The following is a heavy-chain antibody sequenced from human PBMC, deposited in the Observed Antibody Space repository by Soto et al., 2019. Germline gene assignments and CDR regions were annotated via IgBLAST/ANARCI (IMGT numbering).Heavy chain of an antibody. J-gene: IGHJ4*02. CDR1: GFTFTTYA. CDR2: ISTNGGTT. V-gene: IGHV3-64D*08. Sequence: EVQLMESGGGLVQPGGSLRLSCSASGFTFTTYAMHWVRQAPGKGLEYVSSISTNGGTTYYADSVRGRFTISSDNSKNTVYLKISSLRGEATAVYYCVKGTNPAFLLRTGLAYWGQGTLVTVSS. D-gene: IGHD1-1*01. CDR3: VKGTNPAFLLRTGLAY.